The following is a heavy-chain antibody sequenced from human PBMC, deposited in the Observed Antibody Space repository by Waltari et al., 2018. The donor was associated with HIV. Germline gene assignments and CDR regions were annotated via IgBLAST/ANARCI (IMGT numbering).Heavy chain of an antibody. CDR1: GSSFTKYG. Sequence: QVQLVQSGSELKKPGASVQGSCKGSGSSFTKYGMKWLRTAPGEGLEWMGWINTDTRNPTYGPDCTRRFFFCSDTSSCAAYLEIHSRRSEDTAIYDSASDPPTTYYCDCPNMGWFDPWRQGTLVTGSS. D-gene: IGHD3-22*01. CDR2: INTDTRNP. J-gene: IGHJ5*02. CDR3: ASDPPTTYYCDCPNMGWFDP. V-gene: IGHV7-4-1*01.